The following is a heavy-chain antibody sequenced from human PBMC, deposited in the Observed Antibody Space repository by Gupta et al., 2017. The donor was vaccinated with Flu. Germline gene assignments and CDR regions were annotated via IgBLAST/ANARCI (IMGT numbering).Heavy chain of an antibody. CDR2: ISYDGGNK. Sequence: SGFTFSSYGMHWVRQAPGKGLEWVALISYDGGNKYYADSVKGRLIISRDNSKNTLFLQMNSLRAEDTAVYYCVKGRAFDIWGQGTMVTVSS. V-gene: IGHV3-30*18. J-gene: IGHJ3*02. CDR1: GFTFSSYG. CDR3: VKGRAFDI.